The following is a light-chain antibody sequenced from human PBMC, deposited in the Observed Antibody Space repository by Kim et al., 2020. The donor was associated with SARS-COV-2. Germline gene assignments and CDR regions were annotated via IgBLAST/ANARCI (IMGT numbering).Light chain of an antibody. CDR1: QSISYY. J-gene: IGKJ2*01. CDR2: DAA. V-gene: IGKV1-39*01. CDR3: QQSYSLPYA. Sequence: DIQMTQSPSSLSASIGDRVTITCRASQSISYYLNWYQQKPGKAPNPLIYDAASLQSGVPSRFSGSGSGTDFTLTISSLQPEVFATYYCQQSYSLPYAFGQGTKLEIK.